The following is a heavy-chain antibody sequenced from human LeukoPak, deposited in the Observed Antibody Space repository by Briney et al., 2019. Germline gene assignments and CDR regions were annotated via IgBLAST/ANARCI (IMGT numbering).Heavy chain of an antibody. V-gene: IGHV4-59*01. Sequence: SETLSLTCTVSGGSISNYYWTWIRQPPGKGLEWIAPIYYSGTTNYNPSLKSRVTISVDTSKNQFSLKLTSVTAADTAVYYCARVLSSGWAGFDYWGQGALVTVSS. D-gene: IGHD6-19*01. CDR3: ARVLSSGWAGFDY. J-gene: IGHJ4*02. CDR2: IYYSGTT. CDR1: GGSISNYY.